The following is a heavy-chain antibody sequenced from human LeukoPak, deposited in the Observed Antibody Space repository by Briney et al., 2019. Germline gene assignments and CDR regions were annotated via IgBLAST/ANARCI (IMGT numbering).Heavy chain of an antibody. CDR1: GGSFSGDYF. V-gene: IGHV4-30-4*01. CDR2: IHYSGNT. J-gene: IGHJ4*02. Sequence: SETLSLTCVVYGGSFSGDYFWSWIRQPPGKGLEWIGHIHYSGNTYYNPSLKSRVSISVDTSKNQFSLKLSSVTAADTAVYYCARENNDYGGKKAFDYWGQGTLVTVSS. D-gene: IGHD4-23*01. CDR3: ARENNDYGGKKAFDY.